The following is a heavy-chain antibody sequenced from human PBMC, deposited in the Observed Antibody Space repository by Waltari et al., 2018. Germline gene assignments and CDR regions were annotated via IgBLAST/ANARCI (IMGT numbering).Heavy chain of an antibody. CDR2: IYQSGST. J-gene: IGHJ3*02. Sequence: QVQLQESGPGLVKPSETPSLTCAVSGYSISSGYYWGWHRQPPGKGLEWIGSIYQSGSTYYNPSLKSRVTISVDTSKNQFSLKLSSVTAADTAVYYCARETTVTTVDAFDIWGQGTMVTVSS. CDR3: ARETTVTTVDAFDI. D-gene: IGHD4-17*01. CDR1: GYSISSGYY. V-gene: IGHV4-38-2*02.